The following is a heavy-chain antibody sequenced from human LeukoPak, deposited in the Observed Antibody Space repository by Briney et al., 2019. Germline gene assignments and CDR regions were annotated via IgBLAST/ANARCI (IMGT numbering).Heavy chain of an antibody. CDR1: GHSISSDYF. CDR3: VRDVGQLRSDY. J-gene: IGHJ4*02. D-gene: IGHD2-2*01. CDR2: ISHSRTT. Sequence: SETLSLTCVVSGHSISSDYFWGWIRQPPGKGLEWIGTISHSRTTYYKSSLKSRVTISLDTSKNQFSLKLTSVTAADTAVYYCVRDVGQLRSDYWGQGTLVTVSS. V-gene: IGHV4-38-2*02.